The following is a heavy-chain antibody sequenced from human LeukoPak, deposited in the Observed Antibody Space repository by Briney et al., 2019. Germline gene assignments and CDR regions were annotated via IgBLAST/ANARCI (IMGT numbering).Heavy chain of an antibody. V-gene: IGHV3-30*18. CDR1: GSTFSTYG. CDR3: VNSLDGTGWWDFDC. Sequence: GKSLRLSCVASGSTFSTYGMHWVRQAPGKGLEWVGVISYDGRNEHYSYSVKGRFTISRDNSKNTLYLQMNSLRAEDSAVYYCVNSLDGTGWWDFDCWGQGTLVTVSS. D-gene: IGHD6-19*01. J-gene: IGHJ4*02. CDR2: ISYDGRNE.